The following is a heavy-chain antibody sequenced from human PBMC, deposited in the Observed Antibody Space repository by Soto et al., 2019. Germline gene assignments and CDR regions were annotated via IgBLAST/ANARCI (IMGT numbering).Heavy chain of an antibody. CDR2: MNPNSGNT. V-gene: IGHV1-8*01. CDR3: ARGRFLFGELFYYYYYYYGMDV. CDR1: GYTFTSYD. Sequence: GASVKVSCKASGYTFTSYDINWVRQATGQGLEWMGWMNPNSGNTGYAQKFQGRVTMTRNTSISTAYMELSSLRSEDTAVYYCARGRFLFGELFYYYYYYYGMDVWGQGTTVTVSS. D-gene: IGHD3-10*02. J-gene: IGHJ6*02.